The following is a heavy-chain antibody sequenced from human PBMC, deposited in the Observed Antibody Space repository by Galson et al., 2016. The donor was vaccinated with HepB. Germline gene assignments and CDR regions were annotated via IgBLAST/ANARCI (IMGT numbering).Heavy chain of an antibody. CDR1: GFTFSKYG. V-gene: IGHV3-33*01. J-gene: IGHJ6*01. D-gene: IGHD1-1*01. CDR3: ARDAQQLLRGYYYGMDV. CDR2: IWYDGSSK. Sequence: SLRLSCAASGFTFSKYGMHWVRQAPGKGLEWVAGIWYDGSSKNYADSVKGRFIIFRDNSRNTLYLERNSLRAEDTAVYYCARDAQQLLRGYYYGMDVWGQGTTVTVSS.